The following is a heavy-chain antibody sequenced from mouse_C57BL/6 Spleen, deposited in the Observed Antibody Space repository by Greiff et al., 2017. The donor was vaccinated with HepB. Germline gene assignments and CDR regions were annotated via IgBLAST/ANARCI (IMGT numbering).Heavy chain of an antibody. D-gene: IGHD3-2*02. CDR3: ATQLRPPYYFDY. Sequence: VQLQQSGPELVKPGASVKMSCKASGYTFTDYNMHWVKQSHGKSLEWIGYINPNNGGTSYNQKFKGKATLTVNKSSSTAYMELRSLTSEDSAVYYCATQLRPPYYFDYWGQGTTLTVSS. V-gene: IGHV1-22*01. J-gene: IGHJ2*01. CDR1: GYTFTDYN. CDR2: INPNNGGT.